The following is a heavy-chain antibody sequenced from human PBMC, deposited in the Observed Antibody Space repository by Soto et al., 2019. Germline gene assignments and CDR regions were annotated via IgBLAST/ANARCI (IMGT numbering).Heavy chain of an antibody. CDR2: ISYTSSTI. CDR3: ARDNGLAGSFDP. D-gene: IGHD2-21*01. Sequence: PGGSLRLSRAASGFTFSTYSMNWVRQAPGKGLEWVSYISYTSSTIYYADSVKGRFTISRDNAKNSLFLQMHSLRDEDTAVYYCARDNGLAGSFDPWGQGTLVTVSS. CDR1: GFTFSTYS. V-gene: IGHV3-48*02. J-gene: IGHJ5*02.